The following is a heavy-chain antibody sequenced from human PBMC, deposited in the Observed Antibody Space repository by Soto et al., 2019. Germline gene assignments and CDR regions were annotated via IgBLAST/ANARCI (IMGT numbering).Heavy chain of an antibody. J-gene: IGHJ6*02. D-gene: IGHD2-2*01. CDR3: ARDQVVPADYYYYGMDV. CDR2: ISTYNGNT. V-gene: IGHV1-18*01. Sequence: QVQLVQSGAEVKKPGASVKVSCKASGYTFTSYGISWVRQAPGQGLEWMGWISTYNGNTNYAQKLQGRVTMTTDTATSTAYMELRSLRSDDTAVYYCARDQVVPADYYYYGMDVWGQGTTVTVSS. CDR1: GYTFTSYG.